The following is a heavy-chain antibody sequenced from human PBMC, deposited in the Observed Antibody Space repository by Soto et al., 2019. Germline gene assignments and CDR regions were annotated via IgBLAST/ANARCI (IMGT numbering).Heavy chain of an antibody. V-gene: IGHV3-49*03. CDR1: GFNFGDYA. CDR3: TRVPYDSSGYYFNYFDN. CDR2: IRSKAYGGTT. Sequence: PGGSLRLSCTASGFNFGDYAMSWFRQAPGKGLEWLGFIRSKAYGGTTEYAASVKGRFTISRDDSKSIAYLQMNSLKTEDTAVYYCTRVPYDSSGYYFNYFDNWGQGTLVTVSS. D-gene: IGHD3-22*01. J-gene: IGHJ4*02.